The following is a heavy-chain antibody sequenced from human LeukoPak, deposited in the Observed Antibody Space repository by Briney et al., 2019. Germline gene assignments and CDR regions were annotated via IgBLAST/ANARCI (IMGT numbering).Heavy chain of an antibody. Sequence: GRSLRLSCAASGFSFSSYAMHWVRQAPGKGLEWLAVISSDGSNKYHADSVKGRFTIYRDNSKKRLYLEMNSLKPEDTAIYYCARETIVKTALDYWGQGTLVTVSS. CDR2: ISSDGSNK. CDR1: GFSFSSYA. V-gene: IGHV3-30*04. J-gene: IGHJ4*02. CDR3: ARETIVKTALDY. D-gene: IGHD3-16*02.